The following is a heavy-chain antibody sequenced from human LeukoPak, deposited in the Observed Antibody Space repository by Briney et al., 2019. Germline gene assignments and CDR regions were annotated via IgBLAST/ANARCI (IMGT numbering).Heavy chain of an antibody. CDR1: GYTFTGYY. D-gene: IGHD1-26*01. Sequence: ASVKVSCKASGYTFTGYYMHWVRQAPGQGLEWMGWINPNSGGTNYAQKFQGRVTMTRDTSISTAYMELSRLRSDDTAVYSCAARSYSGSYYAAYWGQGTLVTVSS. V-gene: IGHV1-2*02. CDR3: AARSYSGSYYAAY. J-gene: IGHJ4*02. CDR2: INPNSGGT.